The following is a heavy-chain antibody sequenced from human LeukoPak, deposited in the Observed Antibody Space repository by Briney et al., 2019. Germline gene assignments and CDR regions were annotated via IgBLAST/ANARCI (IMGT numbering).Heavy chain of an antibody. CDR2: ISSSGSTI. J-gene: IGHJ6*02. CDR1: GFTFSSYG. CDR3: ARDGALTRPYYYYYGMDV. D-gene: IGHD1-14*01. V-gene: IGHV3-48*04. Sequence: HPGGSLRLSCAASGFTFSSYGMHWVRQAPGKGLEWVSYISSSGSTIYYADSVKGRFTISRDNAKNSLYLQMNSLRAEDTAVYYCARDGALTRPYYYYYGMDVWGQGTTVTVSS.